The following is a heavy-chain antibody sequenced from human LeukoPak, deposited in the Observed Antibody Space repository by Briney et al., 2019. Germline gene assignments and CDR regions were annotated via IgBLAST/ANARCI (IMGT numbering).Heavy chain of an antibody. Sequence: KSSETLSLTCTVSGGSISSYYWSWIRQPPGKGLEWIGCIYSSGSTNYNPSLNSRVTISVDTSKNQFSLKLTSVTAADTAVYYCASTTTTYYSYFYYYMGVWGKGTTVTVSS. D-gene: IGHD4-17*01. CDR2: IYSSGST. V-gene: IGHV4-4*09. CDR1: GGSISSYY. J-gene: IGHJ6*03. CDR3: ASTTTTYYSYFYYYMGV.